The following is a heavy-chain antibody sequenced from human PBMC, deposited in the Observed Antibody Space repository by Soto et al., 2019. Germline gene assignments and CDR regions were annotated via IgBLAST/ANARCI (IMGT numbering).Heavy chain of an antibody. J-gene: IGHJ4*02. Sequence: QVQLVESGGGVVQPGRSLRLSCAASGFTFSSYGMHWVRQAPGKGLEWVAIISYDGSNTYYADSVKGRFTISRDNSKNTLYLQVNSLRAEDTSVYYCAKEGGLSGSYYISSSYYFDYCGQGTLVTVSS. D-gene: IGHD1-26*01. CDR1: GFTFSSYG. CDR2: ISYDGSNT. CDR3: AKEGGLSGSYYISSSYYFDY. V-gene: IGHV3-30*18.